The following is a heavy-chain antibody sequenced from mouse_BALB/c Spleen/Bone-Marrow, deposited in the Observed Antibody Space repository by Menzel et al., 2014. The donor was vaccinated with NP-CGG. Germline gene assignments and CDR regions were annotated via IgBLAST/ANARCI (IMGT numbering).Heavy chain of an antibody. D-gene: IGHD2-2*01. Sequence: EVQLQQSGPELVKPGASVKMSCKASGYTFTSYVMHWVKQKPGLGLEWIGYINPYNDDTEYNEKFKRKATLTSVKSSSPADMELSSRTTEDSAVFYCARSLYGYDLCFDVWGAGTTVTVSS. CDR1: GYTFTSYV. CDR2: INPYNDDT. CDR3: ARSLYGYDLCFDV. J-gene: IGHJ1*01. V-gene: IGHV1-14*01.